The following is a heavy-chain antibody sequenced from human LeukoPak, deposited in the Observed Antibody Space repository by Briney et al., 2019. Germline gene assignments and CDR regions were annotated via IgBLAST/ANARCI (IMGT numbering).Heavy chain of an antibody. D-gene: IGHD2-21*02. Sequence: GSLRLSCAASGFTFSSYWMSWVRQVPGKGLEWVANIKQDGSEKYYVDSVKGRFTISRDNAKNSLYLQMNSLRAEDTAVYYCARDPLKDIVVVTAMPVDYWGQGTLVTVSS. CDR2: IKQDGSEK. CDR3: ARDPLKDIVVVTAMPVDY. J-gene: IGHJ4*02. V-gene: IGHV3-7*01. CDR1: GFTFSSYW.